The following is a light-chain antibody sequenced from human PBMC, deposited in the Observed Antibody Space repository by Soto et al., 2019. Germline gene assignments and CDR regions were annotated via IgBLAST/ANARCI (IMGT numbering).Light chain of an antibody. CDR2: GAS. CDR1: QSVSSIY. V-gene: IGKV3-20*01. CDR3: QHYGSSLIT. J-gene: IGKJ5*01. Sequence: EIVMSQSPATLSLSPGERVTLYCRASQSVSSIYLAWYQQKPGQAPRLLIYGASTRATGIPDRFSGSGSGTDFTLTISRLEPEDFAVYFCQHYGSSLITFGQGTRLEIK.